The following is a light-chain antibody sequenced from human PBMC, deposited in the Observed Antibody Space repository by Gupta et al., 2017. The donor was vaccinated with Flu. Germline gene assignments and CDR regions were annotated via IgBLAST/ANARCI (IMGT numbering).Light chain of an antibody. J-gene: IGLJ3*02. V-gene: IGLV2-11*01. CDR3: CADVCSDVWL. CDR2: DVS. CDR1: SSDIGGYNY. Sequence: SALTQPRSVSGAPGRSVTISCTGTSSDIGGYNYVSWYQQHPVRAPKLIIYDVSKSPSWVPDRFSGSKSGNTASLTISVRRDEDVADYYVCADVCSDVWLFGGGTKLTVL.